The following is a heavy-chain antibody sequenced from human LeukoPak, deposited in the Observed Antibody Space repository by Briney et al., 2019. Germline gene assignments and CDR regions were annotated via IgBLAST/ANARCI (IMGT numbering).Heavy chain of an antibody. CDR1: GFTFSSYW. J-gene: IGHJ6*02. Sequence: GVSLRLSCAASGFTFSSYWMSWVRQAPGKGLEWVANIKQDGSEKYYVDSVKGRFTISRDNAKNSLYLQINSLRAEDTAVYYCARDTIERGYCSGGSCPNVYYYYYGMDVWGQGTTVTVSS. V-gene: IGHV3-7*01. CDR2: IKQDGSEK. CDR3: ARDTIERGYCSGGSCPNVYYYYYGMDV. D-gene: IGHD2-15*01.